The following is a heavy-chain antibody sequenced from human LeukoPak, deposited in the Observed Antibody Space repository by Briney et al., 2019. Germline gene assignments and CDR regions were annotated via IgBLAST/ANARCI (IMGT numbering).Heavy chain of an antibody. V-gene: IGHV1-3*01. CDR2: INAGNGNT. J-gene: IGHJ4*02. CDR3: ARGPYSSGWSPTYFDY. Sequence: GASVKVSCKASGYTFTSYAMHWVRQAPGQRLDWMGWINAGNGNTKYSQKFQGRVTITRDTSASTAYMELSSLRSEDTAVYYCARGPYSSGWSPTYFDYWGQGTLVTVSS. D-gene: IGHD6-19*01. CDR1: GYTFTSYA.